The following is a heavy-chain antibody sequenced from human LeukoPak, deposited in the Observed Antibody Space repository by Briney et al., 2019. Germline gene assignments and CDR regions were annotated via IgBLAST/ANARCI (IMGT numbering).Heavy chain of an antibody. J-gene: IGHJ4*02. CDR3: AREGAGSIVGALGRFFDY. Sequence: SETLSLTCAVYGGSFNGYYCSWIRQAPGKGLEWIGEINYSGRTSYNPSLKSRVTISLDTTKNQFSLNLTSVTAADTAVYYCAREGAGSIVGALGRFFDYWGQGTLVTVSS. CDR1: GGSFNGYY. V-gene: IGHV4-34*01. CDR2: INYSGRT. D-gene: IGHD1-26*01.